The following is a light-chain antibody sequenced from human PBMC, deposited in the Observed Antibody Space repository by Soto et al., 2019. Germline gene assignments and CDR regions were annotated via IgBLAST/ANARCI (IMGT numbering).Light chain of an antibody. CDR1: QSISSW. CDR2: DAS. Sequence: DIPMTQSPSTLSASVGDRVTITCRAGQSISSWLAWYQQKPGKAPKLLIYDASSLESGVPSRFSGSGSGTEFTLTISSLQPDDFATYYCQQYNSYLLTFGGGTKVEIK. V-gene: IGKV1-5*01. CDR3: QQYNSYLLT. J-gene: IGKJ4*01.